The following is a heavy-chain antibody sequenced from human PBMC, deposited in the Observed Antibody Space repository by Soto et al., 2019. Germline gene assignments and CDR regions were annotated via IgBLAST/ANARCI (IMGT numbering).Heavy chain of an antibody. CDR1: GYTFSSYG. Sequence: LVQSGAEVKKPGASVTVSCKPSGYTFSSYGITWVRQAPGQGLEWLGWISAHNGNTNYAQKLQDRVTMTTDASTSTAYMELTSLRSDDTAVYYCARSPPKWWLPSAYYFDSWGQGALVTVSS. V-gene: IGHV1-18*01. CDR2: ISAHNGNT. CDR3: ARSPPKWWLPSAYYFDS. D-gene: IGHD2-15*01. J-gene: IGHJ4*02.